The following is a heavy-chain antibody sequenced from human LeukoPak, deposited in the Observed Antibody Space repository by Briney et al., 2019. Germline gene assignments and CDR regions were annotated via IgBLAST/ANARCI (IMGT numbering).Heavy chain of an antibody. CDR1: GYSISSGYY. D-gene: IGHD2-21*02. Sequence: QTSETLSLTCAVSGYSISSGYYWGGIRQPPGKGLTWIGSVYYSGSTLFSASFENRVAMPVDRSKNQFSLKLNSVTAADTATYYCARLCQVTTCAKFEYWGQGILVTVAS. CDR2: VYYSGST. CDR3: ARLCQVTTCAKFEY. V-gene: IGHV4-38-2*01. J-gene: IGHJ4*02.